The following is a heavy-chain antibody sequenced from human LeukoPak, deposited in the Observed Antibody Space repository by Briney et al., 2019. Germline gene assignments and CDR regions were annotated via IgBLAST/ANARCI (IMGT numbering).Heavy chain of an antibody. CDR2: ISAYNGNT. CDR3: ARDYYDSSGYYDFDYYYYMDV. V-gene: IGHV1-18*01. Sequence: GASVKVSCKASGYTFTSYGISWVRQAPGQGLEWMGWISAYNGNTNYAQKLQGRVTMTTDTSTSTAYMELRSLRSDDTAGYYCARDYYDSSGYYDFDYYYYMDVWGKGTTVTVSS. J-gene: IGHJ6*03. CDR1: GYTFTSYG. D-gene: IGHD3-22*01.